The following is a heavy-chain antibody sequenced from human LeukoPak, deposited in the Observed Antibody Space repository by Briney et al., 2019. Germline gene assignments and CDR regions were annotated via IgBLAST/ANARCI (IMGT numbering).Heavy chain of an antibody. CDR3: ARDSYGSGSHDY. J-gene: IGHJ4*02. CDR2: IIPIFGTA. Sequence: GASVKVSCKASGYIFTDYYIHWVRQAPGQGLEWMGGIIPIFGTANYAQKFQGRVTITADESTSTAYMELSSLRSEDTAVYYCARDSYGSGSHDYWGQGTLVTVSS. D-gene: IGHD3-10*01. V-gene: IGHV1-69*13. CDR1: GYIFTDYY.